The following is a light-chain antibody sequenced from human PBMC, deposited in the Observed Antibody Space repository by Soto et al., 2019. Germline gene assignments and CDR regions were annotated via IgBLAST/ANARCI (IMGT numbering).Light chain of an antibody. CDR1: QSISSN. CDR3: HQYNGWPRT. CDR2: GAS. Sequence: EIVMTQSPVTLSVSPGERVTLSCRASQSISSNLAWYQQKPGQAPSLLFYGASTRASGVPARFSGSGSGTEFTLTISSLQSEDFAVYYCHQYNGWPRTFGQGTKVDIK. J-gene: IGKJ1*01. V-gene: IGKV3-15*01.